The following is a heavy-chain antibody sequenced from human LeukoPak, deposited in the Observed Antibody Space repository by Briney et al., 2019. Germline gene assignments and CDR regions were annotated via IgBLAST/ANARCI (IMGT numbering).Heavy chain of an antibody. D-gene: IGHD1-26*01. V-gene: IGHV3-23*01. CDR1: GFTFSTYA. Sequence: GGSLRLSCAASGFTFSTYAMSWVRQAPGKGLQWVSGISDSGGSTYYADSVKGRFTISRDTSKNTLYLQMHSLRAEDTAVYYCAKDSSRGGSYYDYWGQGTLVTVSS. J-gene: IGHJ4*02. CDR2: ISDSGGST. CDR3: AKDSSRGGSYYDY.